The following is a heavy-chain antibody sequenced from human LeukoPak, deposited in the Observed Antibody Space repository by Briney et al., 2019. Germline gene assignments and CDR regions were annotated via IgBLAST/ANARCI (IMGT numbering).Heavy chain of an antibody. J-gene: IGHJ4*02. D-gene: IGHD3-22*01. CDR3: ARDKGYYDSSGYRVD. CDR2: IKQDGSEK. Sequence: GGSLRLSCAASGFTFSSYWMSWVRQAPGKGLEWVANIKQDGSEKYYVDSVKGRFTISRDNAKNSLYLQMNSLRAEDTAVYYCARDKGYYDSSGYRVDWGQGTLVTVSS. CDR1: GFTFSSYW. V-gene: IGHV3-7*01.